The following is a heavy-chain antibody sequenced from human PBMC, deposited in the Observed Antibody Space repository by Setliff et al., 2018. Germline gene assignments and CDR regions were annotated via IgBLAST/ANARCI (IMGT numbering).Heavy chain of an antibody. V-gene: IGHV3-23*01. J-gene: IGHJ4*02. D-gene: IGHD6-13*01. CDR3: AKGLRIAAA. CDR2: VSGSGGST. Sequence: GGSLRLSCAASGFTFSSYDMHWVRQATGKGLEWVSAVSGSGGSTYYADSVTGRFTISRDNSKYTLYLQMNSLRAEDTAVYYCAKGLRIAAAWGQGTLVTV. CDR1: GFTFSSYD.